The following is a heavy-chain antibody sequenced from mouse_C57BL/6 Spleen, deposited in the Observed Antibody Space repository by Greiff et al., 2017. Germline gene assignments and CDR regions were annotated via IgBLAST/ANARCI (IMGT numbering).Heavy chain of an antibody. V-gene: IGHV1-15*01. CDR3: TRHRYYFDY. Sequence: VQLVESGAELVRPGASVTLSCKASGYTFTDYEMHWVKQTHVHGLEWIGAIDPETGGTAYNQKFKGKDILTADKSSSPAYMELRSLTSEDSAVYYCTRHRYYFDYWGQGTTLTVSS. J-gene: IGHJ2*01. CDR2: IDPETGGT. CDR1: GYTFTDYE.